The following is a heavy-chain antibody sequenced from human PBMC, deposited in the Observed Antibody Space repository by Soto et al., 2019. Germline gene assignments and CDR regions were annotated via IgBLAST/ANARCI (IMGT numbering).Heavy chain of an antibody. J-gene: IGHJ2*01. Sequence: QVQLVQSGAEVKKPGSSVKVSCTASGGTFSSYTISWVRQAPGQGLEWMGRIIPILGIANYAQKFQGRVTITADKSTSTAYMELSSLRSEDTAVYYCAVGYCSSTSCLRYWYFDLWGRGTLVTVSS. CDR2: IIPILGIA. CDR3: AVGYCSSTSCLRYWYFDL. D-gene: IGHD2-2*01. V-gene: IGHV1-69*02. CDR1: GGTFSSYT.